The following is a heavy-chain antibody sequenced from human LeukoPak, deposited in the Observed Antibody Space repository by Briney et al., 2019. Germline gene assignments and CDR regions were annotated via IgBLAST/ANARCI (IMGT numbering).Heavy chain of an antibody. J-gene: IGHJ4*02. CDR1: GFTSSSYG. CDR2: IRYDGSNK. CDR3: ANRNGGKYYFDY. V-gene: IGHV3-30*02. D-gene: IGHD4-23*01. Sequence: GGSLRLSCAASGFTSSSYGMHWVRQAPGKGLEWVAFIRYDGSNKYYADSVKGRFTISRDNSKNTLYLQMNSLRAEDTAVYYCANRNGGKYYFDYWGQGTLVTVSS.